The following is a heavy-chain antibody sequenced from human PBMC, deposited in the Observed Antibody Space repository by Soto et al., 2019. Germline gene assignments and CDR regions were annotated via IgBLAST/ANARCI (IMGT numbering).Heavy chain of an antibody. CDR3: ARGHTIGQLPSHFDN. V-gene: IGHV4-61*01. J-gene: IGHJ4*02. CDR1: GGSVSNDNFY. D-gene: IGHD3-10*01. Sequence: RSLTCTVSGGSVSNDNFYWSWIRQPPGKGLEWTGYVHSSGITNYNPSLERRVTISVDTSRNQFSLRLSSVTAADTAVYHCARGHTIGQLPSHFDNWGQGTLVTVSS. CDR2: VHSSGIT.